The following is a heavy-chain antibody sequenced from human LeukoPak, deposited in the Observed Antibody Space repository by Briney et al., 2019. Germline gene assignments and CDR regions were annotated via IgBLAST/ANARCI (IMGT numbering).Heavy chain of an antibody. D-gene: IGHD6-19*01. V-gene: IGHV4-39*01. CDR1: GGSISSSSYY. CDR2: IYYSGST. J-gene: IGHJ4*02. CDR3: ARHGGGQWLVLGENYFDY. Sequence: SETLSLTCTVSGGSISSSSYYWGWIRQPPGKGLEWNGRIYYSGSTYYNPSLKRRVTISVDTSKNQFSLKLSPVTAADTAVYYCARHGGGQWLVLGENYFDYWGQGTLVTVSS.